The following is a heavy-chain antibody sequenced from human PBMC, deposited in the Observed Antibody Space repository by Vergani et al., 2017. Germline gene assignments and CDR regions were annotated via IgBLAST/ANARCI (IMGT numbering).Heavy chain of an antibody. J-gene: IGHJ4*02. CDR3: AKGLNYYGSGSYDY. D-gene: IGHD3-10*01. CDR1: GFTFSTYA. Sequence: EVQLLESGGGLVQPGGSLRLSCAASGFTFSTYAMSWVRQAPGKGLEWVSTISGSGGSTYYADSVKGRFTISRDNSKNTLYLQMNSLRAEDTAVYYCAKGLNYYGSGSYDYWGQGTLVTVSS. CDR2: ISGSGGST. V-gene: IGHV3-23*01.